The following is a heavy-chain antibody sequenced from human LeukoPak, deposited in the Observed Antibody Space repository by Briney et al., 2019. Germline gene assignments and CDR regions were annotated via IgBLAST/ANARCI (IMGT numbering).Heavy chain of an antibody. CDR1: GYSISSGYY. J-gene: IGHJ3*02. V-gene: IGHV4-38-2*01. D-gene: IGHD3-3*01. Sequence: SETLSLTCAVSGYSISSGYYWGWIRQPPGKGLEWIGSIYHSGSTYYNPSLKSRVTISVDTSKNQFSLKLSSVTAADTAVYYCARLLVRGFLEWLPLGAFDIWGQGTMVTVSS. CDR2: IYHSGST. CDR3: ARLLVRGFLEWLPLGAFDI.